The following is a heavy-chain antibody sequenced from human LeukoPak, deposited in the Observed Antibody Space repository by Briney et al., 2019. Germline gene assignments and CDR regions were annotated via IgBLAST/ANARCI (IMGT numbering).Heavy chain of an antibody. J-gene: IGHJ5*02. D-gene: IGHD6-19*01. CDR1: GGSISSNGYY. Sequence: PSETLSLTCTVSGGSISSNGYYWSWIRQPPGKGLEWIGEINHSGSTNYNPSLKSRVTISVDTSKNQFSLKLSSVTAADTAVYYCARGDSSGWYDHWGQGTLVTVSS. CDR2: INHSGST. V-gene: IGHV4-39*07. CDR3: ARGDSSGWYDH.